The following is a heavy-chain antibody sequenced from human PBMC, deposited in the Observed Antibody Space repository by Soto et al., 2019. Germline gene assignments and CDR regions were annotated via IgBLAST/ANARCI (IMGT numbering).Heavy chain of an antibody. V-gene: IGHV4-39*01. Sequence: PSETLSLTCSVSGGSVTLTSYYWGWIRQPPGKGLEWIGNVYYSGSTNYNPSLKSRVTTSVDTSKNQFSLSLKSVTAADTAVYYCAGDYSGYSADPEYYGVEVWGQGTTVTVSS. D-gene: IGHD3-22*01. CDR2: VYYSGST. CDR3: AGDYSGYSADPEYYGVEV. CDR1: GGSVTLTSYY. J-gene: IGHJ6*02.